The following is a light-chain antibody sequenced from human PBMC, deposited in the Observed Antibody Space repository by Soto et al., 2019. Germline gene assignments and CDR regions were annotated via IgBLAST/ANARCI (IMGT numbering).Light chain of an antibody. CDR3: LQYGTPPAT. J-gene: IGKJ4*01. CDR2: GAS. V-gene: IGKV3-20*01. CDR1: QSVSSSY. Sequence: EIALTQSTGTLSLSPGERATLSCRASQSVSSSYLAGYPQKPGQAPRLLIYGASSRATGIPDRFSGSGSGTDFTVSISRLKPEDSAVNYCLQYGTPPATFGGGTKVEIK.